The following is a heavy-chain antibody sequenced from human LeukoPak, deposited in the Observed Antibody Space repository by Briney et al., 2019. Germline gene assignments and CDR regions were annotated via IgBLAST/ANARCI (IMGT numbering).Heavy chain of an antibody. CDR3: ARRAGDYSHPYDY. J-gene: IGHJ4*02. D-gene: IGHD3-22*01. CDR1: GFTVSSNS. V-gene: IGHV3-53*01. Sequence: GGSLRLSCTVSGFTVSSNSMSWVRQAPGKGLEWVSFIYSGGNTHNSDSVKGRFTISRDNSKNTLYLQMNSLRAEDTAVYYCARRAGDYSHPYDYWGQGTLVTVSS. CDR2: IYSGGNT.